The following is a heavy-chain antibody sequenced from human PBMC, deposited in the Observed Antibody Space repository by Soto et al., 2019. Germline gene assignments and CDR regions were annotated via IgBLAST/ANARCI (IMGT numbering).Heavy chain of an antibody. J-gene: IGHJ3*02. D-gene: IGHD3-3*01. V-gene: IGHV3-66*01. CDR1: GFTFSNYA. Sequence: PGGSLRLSCAASGFTFSNYAMTWVRQAPGKGLEWVSFIYSGGNTYYADSVKGRFTISRDNSKNMLYLQMNSLRVEDTAVYYCAREVRVRGFAFDIWGQGTMVTVSS. CDR3: AREVRVRGFAFDI. CDR2: IYSGGNT.